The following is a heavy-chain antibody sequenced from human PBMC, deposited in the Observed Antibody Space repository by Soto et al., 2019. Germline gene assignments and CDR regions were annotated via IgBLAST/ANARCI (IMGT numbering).Heavy chain of an antibody. CDR3: ARWEEYYYAG. Sequence: SVKVSRKASGGSYSSYAISWLRQAPGQGLEWMGRIIPILGIANYAQKFQGRVTITADKSTSTAYMELSSLRSEDTAVYYCARWEEYYYAGWGQGTLVTVSS. CDR1: GGSYSSYA. D-gene: IGHD3-10*01. J-gene: IGHJ4*02. V-gene: IGHV1-69*04. CDR2: IIPILGIA.